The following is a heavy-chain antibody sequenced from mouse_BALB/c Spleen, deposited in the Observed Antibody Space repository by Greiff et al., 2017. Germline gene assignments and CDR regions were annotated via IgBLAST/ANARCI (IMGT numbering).Heavy chain of an antibody. CDR3: ARRGEYDYVFDY. CDR1: GFSFTSYG. J-gene: IGHJ2*01. D-gene: IGHD2-4*01. CDR2: IWSGGST. V-gene: IGHV2-2*02. Sequence: VQLVESGPGLVQPSQSLSITCTASGFSFTSYGVHWVRQSPGKGLEWLGVIWSGGSTDYNAAFISRRSISKYNSKSQVFFKMNSLQANDTAIYYCARRGEYDYVFDYWGQGTTLTVAS.